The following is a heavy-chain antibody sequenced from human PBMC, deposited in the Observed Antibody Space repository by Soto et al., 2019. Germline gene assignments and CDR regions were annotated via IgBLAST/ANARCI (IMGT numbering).Heavy chain of an antibody. D-gene: IGHD2-21*01. J-gene: IGHJ6*03. CDR3: AKSLLFVDHGYMDV. V-gene: IGHV1-69*02. CDR2: IIPIQGKA. CDR1: GGSFTSYS. Sequence: QVQLVQSGAELKKPGSSVKVSCEASGGSFTSYSFTWVRQAPGQGLEWMGRIIPIQGKANYALKFQDRVTITADRSTMKVYMELTSLRPEDTAVYFCAKSLLFVDHGYMDVWGKGTTVTVSS.